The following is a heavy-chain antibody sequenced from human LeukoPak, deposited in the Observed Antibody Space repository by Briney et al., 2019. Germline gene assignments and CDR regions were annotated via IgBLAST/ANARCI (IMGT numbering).Heavy chain of an antibody. D-gene: IGHD2-2*01. J-gene: IGHJ6*03. CDR1: GGSISSYY. CDR3: ARGTRYCSSTSCPHMDV. Sequence: SETLSLTCTVSGGSISSYYWSWIRQPPGKGLEWIGYIYYSGSTNYNPSLKSRVTISVDTSKNQFSLKLSSVTAADTAVYYCARGTRYCSSTSCPHMDVWGKGTTVTVSS. CDR2: IYYSGST. V-gene: IGHV4-59*01.